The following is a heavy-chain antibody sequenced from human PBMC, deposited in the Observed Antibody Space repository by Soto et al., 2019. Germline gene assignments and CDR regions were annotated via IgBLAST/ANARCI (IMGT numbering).Heavy chain of an antibody. J-gene: IGHJ3*02. CDR2: IIPILGIA. D-gene: IGHD3-10*01. CDR3: ARGGGDGSGYAFDI. CDR1: GGTFSSYT. V-gene: IGHV1-69*02. Sequence: QVQLVQSGAEVKKPGSSVKVSCKASGGTFSSYTISWVRQAPGQGLEWMGRIIPILGIANYAQKFQGIVTITADKSTVTAYLELSSLRYEDTAVYYWARGGGDGSGYAFDIWGQGTMVTVSS.